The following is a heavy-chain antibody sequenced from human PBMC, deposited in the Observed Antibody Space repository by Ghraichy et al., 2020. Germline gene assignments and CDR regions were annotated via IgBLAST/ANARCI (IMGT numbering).Heavy chain of an antibody. V-gene: IGHV4-34*01. CDR3: ARHLYGDPAAAHDY. J-gene: IGHJ4*02. Sequence: SETLSLTCAVYGGSFSGYFWSWIRQPPGKGLEWIGEIDHSGSATYNPSLKSRVTISLDTSKSQFSLKLRSVTAADTSFYYCARHLYGDPAAAHDYWGQGSLVTVSS. CDR1: GGSFSGYF. D-gene: IGHD6-13*01. CDR2: IDHSGSA.